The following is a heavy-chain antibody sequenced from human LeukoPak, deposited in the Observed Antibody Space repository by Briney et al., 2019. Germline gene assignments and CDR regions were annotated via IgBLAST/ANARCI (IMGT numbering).Heavy chain of an antibody. D-gene: IGHD6-13*01. J-gene: IGHJ4*02. V-gene: IGHV3-9*01. Sequence: GGSLRLSCAASGFTFDDYAMHWVRQAPGKGLEWVSGISWNIGSIGYADSVKGRFTISRDNAKNSLYLQMNSLRAEDTALYYCASSSSWYEPDFDYWGQGTLVTVSS. CDR2: ISWNIGSI. CDR1: GFTFDDYA. CDR3: ASSSSWYEPDFDY.